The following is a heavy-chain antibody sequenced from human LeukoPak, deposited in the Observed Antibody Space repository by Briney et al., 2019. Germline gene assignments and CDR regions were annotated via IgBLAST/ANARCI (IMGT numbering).Heavy chain of an antibody. CDR3: AKRGHTSSEDYYYFDS. Sequence: GGSLRLSCVASGFTFSLFAMSWVRQAPGKGLEWVSTIRGSTERIKYADSAKGRFTISRDNSKNTLYLQMNSLRPDDTAVYYCAKRGHTSSEDYYYFDSWGQGTLVTVSS. CDR1: GFTFSLFA. J-gene: IGHJ4*02. V-gene: IGHV3-23*01. D-gene: IGHD6-13*01. CDR2: IRGSTERI.